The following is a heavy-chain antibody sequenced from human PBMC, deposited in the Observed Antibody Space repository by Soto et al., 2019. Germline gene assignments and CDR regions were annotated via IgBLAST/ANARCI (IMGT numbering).Heavy chain of an antibody. CDR1: GGSFSGYY. Sequence: QVQLQQWGAGLLKPSETLSLTCAVYGGSFSGYYWSWIRQPPGKGLEWIGEINHSGSTNYNPSLKSRVTISVDTSKNQFSLKLSSVTAADTAVYYCAATGGGITMRPLDYWGQGTLVTVSS. D-gene: IGHD3-10*01. J-gene: IGHJ4*02. CDR3: AATGGGITMRPLDY. CDR2: INHSGST. V-gene: IGHV4-34*01.